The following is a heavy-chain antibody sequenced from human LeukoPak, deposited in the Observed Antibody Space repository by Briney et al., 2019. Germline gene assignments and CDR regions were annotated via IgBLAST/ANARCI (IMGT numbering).Heavy chain of an antibody. CDR1: GGSISSYY. J-gene: IGHJ4*02. Sequence: SETLSLTCTVSGGSISSYYWSWIRQPPGKGLEWIGYIYYSGSTNYNPSLKSRVTISVDTSKNQFSLKLSSVTAADTAVYYCARRQRTNYGDRRGPGGAGFDYWGQGTLVTVSS. CDR2: IYYSGST. CDR3: ARRQRTNYGDRRGPGGAGFDY. D-gene: IGHD4-17*01. V-gene: IGHV4-59*12.